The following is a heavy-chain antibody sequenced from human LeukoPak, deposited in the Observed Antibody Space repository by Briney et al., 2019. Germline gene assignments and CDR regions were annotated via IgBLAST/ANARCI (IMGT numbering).Heavy chain of an antibody. J-gene: IGHJ4*02. CDR1: GGFIASYS. CDR2: IYTSGGS. V-gene: IGHV4-4*07. Sequence: SETLSLTCTVSGGFIASYSWSWIRQPAGKGLEWIGRIYTSGGSDYNPSLKSRVTMSLDTSKNQFYLKMTSVTAADTAVYYCARGPSGYYYGGGQGILVTVSS. CDR3: ARGPSGYYYG. D-gene: IGHD3-22*01.